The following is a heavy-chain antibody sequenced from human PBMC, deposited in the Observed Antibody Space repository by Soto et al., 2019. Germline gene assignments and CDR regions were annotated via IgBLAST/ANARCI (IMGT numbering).Heavy chain of an antibody. J-gene: IGHJ5*02. CDR3: VRGGIAGHWFDP. CDR1: RAFINSGGFY. Sequence: PSETLSLTCSVSRAFINSGGFYYSWIRQPPGKGLEWLGYIFHSGSSLYNPSLRGRLTLSADTSRNQLSLHLTSVTAADTAVYYCVRGGIAGHWFDPWGQGILVTVS. CDR2: IFHSGSS. V-gene: IGHV4-31*03. D-gene: IGHD2-15*01.